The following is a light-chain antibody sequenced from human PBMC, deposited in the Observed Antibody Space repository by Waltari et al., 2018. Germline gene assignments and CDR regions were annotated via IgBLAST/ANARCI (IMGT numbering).Light chain of an antibody. J-gene: IGKJ2*01. CDR1: QRIGVY. Sequence: DIQMTQSPSSLSASVGDRVTITCRASQRIGVYLNWYRHKPGQAPTLLIFGASNLQGGVPSRFTGGGSGTEFTLTIMSLRPEDFATYYCQQSHGTPYTFGQGTKVE. CDR2: GAS. V-gene: IGKV1-39*01. CDR3: QQSHGTPYT.